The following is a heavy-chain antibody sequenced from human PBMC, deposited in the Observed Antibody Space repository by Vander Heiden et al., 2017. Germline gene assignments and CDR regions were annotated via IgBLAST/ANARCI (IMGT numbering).Heavy chain of an antibody. V-gene: IGHV3-23*01. Sequence: EVQLLASGGGLVQPGGSLRLSCEASGFTFSSYAMSGVRQAPGKGLEWGSAISGSGGSRYYADSVKGRFTISRDNAKNTLYLQMNRMSAEETAVYYCGKYLGHGRGDWFDPWGQGTMVTVSS. CDR2: ISGSGGSR. CDR1: GFTFSSYA. J-gene: IGHJ5*02. D-gene: IGHD1-26*01. CDR3: GKYLGHGRGDWFDP.